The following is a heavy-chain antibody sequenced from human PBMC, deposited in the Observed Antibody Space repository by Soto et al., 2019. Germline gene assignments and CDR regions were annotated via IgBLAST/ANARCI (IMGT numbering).Heavy chain of an antibody. CDR2: ISYAGSNK. CDR3: ARDYGDYELTYYFDY. Sequence: QVQLVESGGGVVQPGRSLRLSCAASGFTFSSYAMHWVRQAPGKGLEWVAVISYAGSNKYYADSVKGRFTISRDNSKNTLYLQMNSLRAEDTAVYYCARDYGDYELTYYFDYWGQGTLVTVSS. D-gene: IGHD4-17*01. J-gene: IGHJ4*02. CDR1: GFTFSSYA. V-gene: IGHV3-30-3*01.